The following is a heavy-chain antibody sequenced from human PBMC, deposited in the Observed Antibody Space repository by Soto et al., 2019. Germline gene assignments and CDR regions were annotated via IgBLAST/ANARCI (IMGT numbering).Heavy chain of an antibody. CDR1: GYTFTSYD. J-gene: IGHJ6*02. CDR3: ARSPVVTTINSYYYGMDV. Sequence: ASVKVSCKASGYTFTSYDINWVRQATGQGLEWMGWMNPNSGNTGYAQKFQGRVTMTRNTSISTAYMELSSLRSEDTAVYYCARSPVVTTINSYYYGMDVWGQGTTVTVSS. D-gene: IGHD2-15*01. CDR2: MNPNSGNT. V-gene: IGHV1-8*01.